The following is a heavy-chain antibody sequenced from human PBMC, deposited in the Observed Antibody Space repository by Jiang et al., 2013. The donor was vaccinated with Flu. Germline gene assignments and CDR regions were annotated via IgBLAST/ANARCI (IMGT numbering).Heavy chain of an antibody. CDR3: ARDRYYDASGYYYYYYGMDV. Sequence: VQLLESGGGLVQPGESLRLSCAASGFTVTDNSMNWVRQAPGKGLEWVSLIYSDGRTYFADSLKDRFTISRDNSKNTLYLQMTSLRAEDTAVYYCARDRYYDASGYYYYYYGMDVVGPRATVTVSS. J-gene: IGHJ6*02. V-gene: IGHV3-66*01. D-gene: IGHD3-22*01. CDR2: IYSDGRT. CDR1: GFTVTDNS.